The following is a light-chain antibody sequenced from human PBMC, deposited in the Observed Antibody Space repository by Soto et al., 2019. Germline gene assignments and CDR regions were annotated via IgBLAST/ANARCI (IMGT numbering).Light chain of an antibody. CDR2: DTS. CDR3: SLFYGAPRV. J-gene: IGLJ3*02. CDR1: TGAVTSGHS. V-gene: IGLV7-46*01. Sequence: QAVVTQEPSLTVSPGETVTLTCGSSTGAVTSGHSPYWIQQKPGQAPRTLIYDTSNKHSWTPARFSGSLLGGKAALTLSGAQPEDDAYYYCSLFYGAPRVFGGGTKLTVL.